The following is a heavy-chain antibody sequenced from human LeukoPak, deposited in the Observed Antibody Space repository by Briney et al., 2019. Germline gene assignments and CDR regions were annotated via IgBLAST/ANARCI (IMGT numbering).Heavy chain of an antibody. D-gene: IGHD2-15*01. V-gene: IGHV3-7*05. Sequence: GGSLRLSCAASGFTLSDSWMTWVRQAPGKGLEWVANINQNGGEKEYVGSVKGRFTISRDNAKNSLFLQMNRLRAEDTAVYYCARGIGWFEYWGQGTLVTVSS. CDR3: ARGIGWFEY. CDR1: GFTLSDSW. J-gene: IGHJ5*01. CDR2: INQNGGEK.